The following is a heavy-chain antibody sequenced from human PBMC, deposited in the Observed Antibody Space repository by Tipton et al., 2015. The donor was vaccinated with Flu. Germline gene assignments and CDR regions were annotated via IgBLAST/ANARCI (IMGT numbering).Heavy chain of an antibody. CDR1: GFTFSNYW. Sequence: SLRLSCTASGFTFSNYWMNWVRQAPGKGLEWVANIKPDGSEKNYVDSVRGRFTISRDNVKNSLYLQMNNLRAEDTAVYFCVRDETSVKWGPWGKGTLVTVSS. CDR3: VRDETSVKWGP. J-gene: IGHJ5*02. V-gene: IGHV3-7*01. CDR2: IKPDGSEK. D-gene: IGHD4-11*01.